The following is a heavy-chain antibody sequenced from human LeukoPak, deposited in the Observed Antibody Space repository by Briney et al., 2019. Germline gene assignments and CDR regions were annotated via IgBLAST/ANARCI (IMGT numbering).Heavy chain of an antibody. D-gene: IGHD6-19*01. CDR1: GGSISSGGYY. CDR2: INHSGST. V-gene: IGHV4-30-2*01. CDR3: AFRGWSFDY. J-gene: IGHJ4*02. Sequence: PSQTLSLTCTVSGGSISSGGYYWSWIRQPPGKGLEWIGEINHSGSTNYNPSLKSRVIISVDTSKNQFSLKLSSVTAADTAVYYCAFRGWSFDYWGQGTLVTVSS.